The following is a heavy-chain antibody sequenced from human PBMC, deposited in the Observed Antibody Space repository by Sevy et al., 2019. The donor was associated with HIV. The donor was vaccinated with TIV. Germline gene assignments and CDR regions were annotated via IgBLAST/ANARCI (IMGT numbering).Heavy chain of an antibody. J-gene: IGHJ4*02. CDR3: ARETIVPTSHFDY. CDR1: GFTFSSYE. D-gene: IGHD2-21*01. CDR2: ISSSGSTI. V-gene: IGHV3-48*03. Sequence: GGSLRLSCAASGFTFSSYEMNWVRQAPGKGLEWVSYISSSGSTIYYADSVKGRFTISRDNAKNSLYLQMNSLRAEDTAVYYCARETIVPTSHFDYWGQETLVTVSS.